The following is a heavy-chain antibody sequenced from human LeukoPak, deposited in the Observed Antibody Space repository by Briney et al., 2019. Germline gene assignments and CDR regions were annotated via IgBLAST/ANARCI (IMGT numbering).Heavy chain of an antibody. J-gene: IGHJ4*02. CDR3: ARAEWELLNFDY. CDR2: ISYDGSNK. V-gene: IGHV3-30-3*01. D-gene: IGHD1-26*01. Sequence: GGSLRLSCAASGFTFSSYAMHWVRQAPGKGLEWVAVISYDGSNKYYADSVKGRFTISRDNSKNTLYLQMNSLRAEDTAVYYCARAEWELLNFDYWGQGTLVTVCS. CDR1: GFTFSSYA.